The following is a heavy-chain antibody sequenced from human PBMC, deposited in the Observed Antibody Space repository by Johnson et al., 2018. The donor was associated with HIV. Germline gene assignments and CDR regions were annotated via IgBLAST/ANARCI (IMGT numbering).Heavy chain of an antibody. D-gene: IGHD1-26*01. Sequence: QVQLVESGGGVVRPGGSLRLSCAASGFTFTSYGMHWVRQAPGKGLEWVAFIRYDGSNKYYEDSMKGRFTISRDNYQNTLYLQMNSLRAEDTAVYYCAKEYLRYSGTYAGAFDIWGQGTMVTVSS. J-gene: IGHJ3*02. CDR2: IRYDGSNK. CDR3: AKEYLRYSGTYAGAFDI. V-gene: IGHV3-30*02. CDR1: GFTFTSYG.